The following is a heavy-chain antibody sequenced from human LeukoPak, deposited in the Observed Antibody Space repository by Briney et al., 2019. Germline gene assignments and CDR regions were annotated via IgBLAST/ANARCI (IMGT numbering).Heavy chain of an antibody. CDR3: ARDGHYDILTGYFQD. CDR1: GFTFTDYY. D-gene: IGHD3-9*01. Sequence: GGSLRLSCAASGFTFTDYYMSWIRQAPGKGLEWVSYITNSGTTIYYVDSVEGRFTISRDNAKNPLYLQMNSLRAEDTAVYYCARDGHYDILTGYFQDWGQGTLVTVSS. CDR2: ITNSGTTI. J-gene: IGHJ1*01. V-gene: IGHV3-11*01.